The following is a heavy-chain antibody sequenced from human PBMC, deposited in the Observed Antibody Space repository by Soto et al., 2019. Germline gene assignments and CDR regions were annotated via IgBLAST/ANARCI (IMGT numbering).Heavy chain of an antibody. Sequence: PSETLSLTCTVSGGSISSYYWSWIRQPPGKGLEWIGYIYYSGSTNFNPSLKSRVTISVDTSKNQFSLKLSSVTAADTAVYYCARGGCRTIFGVDFDPWGQGTLVTVSS. CDR2: IYYSGST. D-gene: IGHD3-3*01. CDR3: ARGGCRTIFGVDFDP. V-gene: IGHV4-59*01. CDR1: GGSISSYY. J-gene: IGHJ5*02.